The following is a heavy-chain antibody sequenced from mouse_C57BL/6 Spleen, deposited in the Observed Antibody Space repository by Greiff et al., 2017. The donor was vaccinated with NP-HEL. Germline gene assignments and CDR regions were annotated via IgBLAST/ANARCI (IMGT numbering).Heavy chain of an antibody. V-gene: IGHV1-76*01. J-gene: IGHJ3*01. CDR3: ARDSNYLRGFAY. D-gene: IGHD2-5*01. Sequence: VQLQQSGAELVRPGASVKLSCKASGYTFTDYYINWVKQRPGQGLEWIARIYPGSGNTYYNEKFKGKATLTAEKSSSTAYMQLSSLTSEDSAVYFCARDSNYLRGFAYWGQGTLVTVSA. CDR2: IYPGSGNT. CDR1: GYTFTDYY.